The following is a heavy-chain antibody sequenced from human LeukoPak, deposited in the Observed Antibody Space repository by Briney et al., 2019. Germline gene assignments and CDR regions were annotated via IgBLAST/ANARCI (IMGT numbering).Heavy chain of an antibody. CDR1: GFTFSSYE. Sequence: GGSLRLSCAASGFTFSSYEMNWVRQAPGKGLEWVSYISSSGSTIYYADSVKGRSTISRDNAKNSLYLQMNSLRAEDTAVYYCARGSHLNSSSWYGGNDYWGQGTLVTVSS. J-gene: IGHJ4*02. CDR2: ISSSGSTI. V-gene: IGHV3-48*03. D-gene: IGHD6-13*01. CDR3: ARGSHLNSSSWYGGNDY.